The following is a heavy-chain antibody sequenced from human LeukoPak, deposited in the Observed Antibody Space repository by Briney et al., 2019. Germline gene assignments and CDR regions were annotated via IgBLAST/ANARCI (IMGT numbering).Heavy chain of an antibody. J-gene: IGHJ3*02. CDR3: AVDYDSRRVVQAFDI. D-gene: IGHD3-22*01. V-gene: IGHV4-39*01. Sequence: SETLSLTCTVSGGSISSSSYYWGWIRQPPGKGLEWIGSIYYSGSTYYNPSLKSRVTISVDTSKNQFSLKLSSVTAADTAVYYCAVDYDSRRVVQAFDIWGQGTMVTVSS. CDR1: GGSISSSSYY. CDR2: IYYSGST.